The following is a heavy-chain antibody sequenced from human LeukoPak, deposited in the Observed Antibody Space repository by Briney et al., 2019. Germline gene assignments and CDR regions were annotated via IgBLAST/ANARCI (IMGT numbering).Heavy chain of an antibody. CDR2: IGTAGDT. V-gene: IGHV3-13*01. CDR3: ARVSPDYYYYGMDV. Sequence: GSLRLSCAASGFTFSSYDMHWVRQATGKGLEWVSAIGTAGDTYYPGSVTGRFTISRENAKNSLYLQMNSLRAGDTAVYYCARVSPDYYYYGMDVWGQGTTVTVSS. CDR1: GFTFSSYD. J-gene: IGHJ6*02.